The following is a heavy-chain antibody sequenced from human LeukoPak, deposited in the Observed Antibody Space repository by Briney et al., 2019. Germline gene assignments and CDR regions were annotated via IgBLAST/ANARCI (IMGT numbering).Heavy chain of an antibody. CDR3: ARDWSGGLDY. CDR2: MSSIGSTI. J-gene: IGHJ4*02. CDR1: GFTFSNYE. Sequence: QTGGSLRLSCAASGFTFSNYEMNWVRQAPGKGLEWVSYMSSIGSTIYYADSVKGRFTISRDNAKNSLYLQMNSLRAEDTAVYYCARDWSGGLDYWGQGTLVTVSS. V-gene: IGHV3-48*03.